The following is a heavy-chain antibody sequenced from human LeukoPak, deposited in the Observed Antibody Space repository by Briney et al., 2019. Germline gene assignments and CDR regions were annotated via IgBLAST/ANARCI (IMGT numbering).Heavy chain of an antibody. CDR3: ARVNPGPYSGSPSAFDI. Sequence: GGSLRLSCAASGFSFEDFAMHWVRQGPGKGLEWVSGISWNSGNIGYADSVKGRFSISRDNAINSLSLQMNSLRAEDTAVYYCARVNPGPYSGSPSAFDIWGQGTMVTVSS. V-gene: IGHV3-9*01. D-gene: IGHD1-26*01. CDR1: GFSFEDFA. J-gene: IGHJ3*02. CDR2: ISWNSGNI.